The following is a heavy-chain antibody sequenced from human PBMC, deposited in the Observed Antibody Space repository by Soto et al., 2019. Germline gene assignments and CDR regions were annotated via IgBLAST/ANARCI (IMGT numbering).Heavy chain of an antibody. V-gene: IGHV3-23*01. CDR1: GFTFSSYA. CDR3: ANGIEYSSSYDY. Sequence: VQLLESGGGLVQPGGSLRLSCAASGFTFSSYAMSWVRQPPGKGLEWVSAISGSGGSTYYADSVKGRIAISRDNSKNTLYLQMNSLRAEDTAVYYCANGIEYSSSYDYWGQGTLVTVSS. J-gene: IGHJ4*02. CDR2: ISGSGGST. D-gene: IGHD6-6*01.